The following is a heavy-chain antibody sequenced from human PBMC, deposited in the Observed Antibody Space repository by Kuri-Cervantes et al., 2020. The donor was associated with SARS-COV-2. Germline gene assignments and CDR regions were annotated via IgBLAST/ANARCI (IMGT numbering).Heavy chain of an antibody. J-gene: IGHJ6*03. CDR3: ARDVYRDYYYYMDV. CDR2: IYYSGST. V-gene: IGHV4-59*01. CDR1: GGSISSYY. Sequence: GSLRLSCTVSGGSISSYYWSWIRQPPGKGLEWIGYIYYSGSTNYNPSLKSRVTISVDTSKNQFSLKLSSVTAADTAVYYCARDVYRDYYYYMDVWGQGTTVTVSS. D-gene: IGHD4-11*01.